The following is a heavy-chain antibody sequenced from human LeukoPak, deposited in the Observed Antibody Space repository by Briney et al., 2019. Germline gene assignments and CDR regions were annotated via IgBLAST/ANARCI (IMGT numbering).Heavy chain of an antibody. CDR2: ISSSSAYI. CDR3: AKKMDDAFDI. J-gene: IGHJ3*02. V-gene: IGHV3-21*01. CDR1: GFTFSSYS. Sequence: PGGSLRLSCAASGFTFSSYSMNWVRQAPGKGLEWVSFISSSSAYISYADSVKGRFTISRDNAKNSLYLQMNNLRAEDTAVYYGAKKMDDAFDIWGQGTMVTVSS. D-gene: IGHD5-24*01.